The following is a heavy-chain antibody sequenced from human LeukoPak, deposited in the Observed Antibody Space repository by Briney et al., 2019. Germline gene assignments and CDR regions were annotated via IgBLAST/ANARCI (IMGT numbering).Heavy chain of an antibody. J-gene: IGHJ3*02. CDR1: GFTFSSYG. D-gene: IGHD3-10*01. CDR3: AKFGITMVRGADAFDI. V-gene: IGHV3-30*18. Sequence: GGSLRLSCAASGFTFSSYGMHWVRQAPGKGLEWVAVISYDGNNKYYADSVKGRFTISRDNSKNTLYLQMNSLRAEDTAVYYCAKFGITMVRGADAFDIWGQGTMVTVSS. CDR2: ISYDGNNK.